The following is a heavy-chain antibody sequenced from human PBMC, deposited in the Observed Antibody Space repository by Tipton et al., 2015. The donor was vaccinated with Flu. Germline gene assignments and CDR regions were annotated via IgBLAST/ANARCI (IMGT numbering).Heavy chain of an antibody. Sequence: QLVQSGAEVKKPGASVKVSCKASGYTFTNYGLSWVRQAPGQGLEWMGWISAHNGNTNYAQKLQGRVTMTTDTSTTTAYMELRSLTSDDTAVYYCARDYDILNGYFTFDYWGQGTLVTVSS. CDR3: ARDYDILNGYFTFDY. CDR1: GYTFTNYG. V-gene: IGHV1-18*01. CDR2: ISAHNGNT. D-gene: IGHD3-9*01. J-gene: IGHJ4*02.